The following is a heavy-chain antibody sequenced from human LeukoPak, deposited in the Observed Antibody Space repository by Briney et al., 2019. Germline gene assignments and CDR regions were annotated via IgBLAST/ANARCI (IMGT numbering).Heavy chain of an antibody. J-gene: IGHJ4*02. CDR2: IYSSGTT. Sequence: SETLSLTCAVSDGSISNYYWGWIRQSAGKGLEWIGRIYSSGTTSYNPSLKSRVTMSIDTSKNQFSLKLRSMTAADTAIYFCVRDPFKSSFDSWGQGTLVTVSS. CDR3: VRDPFKSSFDS. V-gene: IGHV4-4*07. D-gene: IGHD2-2*01. CDR1: DGSISNYY.